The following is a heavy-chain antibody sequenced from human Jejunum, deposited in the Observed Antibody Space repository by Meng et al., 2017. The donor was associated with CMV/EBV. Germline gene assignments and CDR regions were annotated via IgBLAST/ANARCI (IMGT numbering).Heavy chain of an antibody. CDR2: IIAIFKTP. CDR1: GGSVNNYA. V-gene: IGHV1-69*12. J-gene: IGHJ4*02. D-gene: IGHD5-24*01. CDR3: ARGFLNGYQPFDY. Sequence: QGQLMQSGAEVKKPGSSMKVSCKSSGGSVNNYAFNWVRQAPGQGLEWMGGIIAIFKTPNYAQKFQGRLTITADESTGTSYMELTSLTSEDTAVYYCARGFLNGYQPFDYWGQGTLVTVSS.